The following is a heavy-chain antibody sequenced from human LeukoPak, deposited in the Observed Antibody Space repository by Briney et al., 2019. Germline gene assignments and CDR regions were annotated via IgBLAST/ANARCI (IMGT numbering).Heavy chain of an antibody. V-gene: IGHV3-11*06. CDR3: AREENAFDI. J-gene: IGHJ3*02. Sequence: GGSLRLSCAASGFTFSDYYMSWIRQAPRKGLEWVSYISTTTYTNYADSVKGRFTISRDNAKNSLYLQMNSLRAEDTTVYYCAREENAFDIWGQGTMVTVSS. CDR1: GFTFSDYY. CDR2: ISTTTYT.